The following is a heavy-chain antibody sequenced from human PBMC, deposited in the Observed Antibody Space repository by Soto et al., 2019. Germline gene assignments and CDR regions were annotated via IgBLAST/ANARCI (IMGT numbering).Heavy chain of an antibody. CDR2: IYYSGST. Sequence: SETLSLTCTVSGGSISSYYWSWIRQPPGKGLEWSGYIYYSGSTNYNPSLKSRVTVSVDTSKNQFSLKLSSVTAADTAVYYCARVTYDQYYFDYWGQGTLVIVSS. CDR3: ARVTYDQYYFDY. J-gene: IGHJ4*02. D-gene: IGHD3-22*01. V-gene: IGHV4-59*01. CDR1: GGSISSYY.